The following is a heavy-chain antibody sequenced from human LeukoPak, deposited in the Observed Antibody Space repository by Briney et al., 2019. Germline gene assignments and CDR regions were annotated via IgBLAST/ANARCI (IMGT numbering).Heavy chain of an antibody. J-gene: IGHJ4*02. Sequence: SSETLSLTCTVSGGSFSSYYWSWIRQPPGKGLEWIGYIYYSGSTNYNPSLKSRVTISVDTSKNHFSLKLSSVTAADTAVYYCARAISAYDSSGYYYLDYWGQGTLVTVSS. V-gene: IGHV4-59*01. CDR3: ARAISAYDSSGYYYLDY. CDR2: IYYSGST. D-gene: IGHD3-22*01. CDR1: GGSFSSYY.